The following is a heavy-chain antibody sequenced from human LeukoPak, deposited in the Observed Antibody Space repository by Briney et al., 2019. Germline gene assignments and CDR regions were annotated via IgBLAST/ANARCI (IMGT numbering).Heavy chain of an antibody. V-gene: IGHV3-33*01. J-gene: IGHJ3*02. D-gene: IGHD5-18*01. CDR2: IYYDGSNK. CDR1: GFTFSGHG. CDR3: ARCGIHGYNYGHDAFDI. Sequence: GGSLRLSCAASGFTFSGHGMHWVRQAPGEGLEWVALIYYDGSNKYYADSVKGRFTISRDNSKNTLYLQMNSLRAEDTAMYYCARCGIHGYNYGHDAFDIWGQGTMVTVSS.